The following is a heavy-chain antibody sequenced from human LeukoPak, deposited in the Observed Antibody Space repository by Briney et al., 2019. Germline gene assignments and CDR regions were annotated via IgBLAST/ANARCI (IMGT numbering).Heavy chain of an antibody. CDR2: ISSSSTTI. CDR3: AKDPDGDYGEGAFDI. Sequence: PGGSLRLSCAASGFTFSSYSMNWVRQAPGKGLEWISYISSSSTTIHYADSVKGRFTISRDNAKNSLYLQMNSLRAEDTALYYCAKDPDGDYGEGAFDIWGQGTMVTVSS. CDR1: GFTFSSYS. J-gene: IGHJ3*02. V-gene: IGHV3-48*04. D-gene: IGHD4-17*01.